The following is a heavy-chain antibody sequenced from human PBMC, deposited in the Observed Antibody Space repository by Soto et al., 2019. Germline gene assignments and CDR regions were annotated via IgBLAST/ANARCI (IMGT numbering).Heavy chain of an antibody. J-gene: IGHJ4*02. CDR2: IKSKTDGGTT. D-gene: IGHD1-26*01. V-gene: IGHV3-15*01. CDR1: GFTFSNAW. CDR3: TTPSGWDSCGVDY. Sequence: EVQLVESGGGLVKPGGSLRLSCAASGFTFSNAWMSWVRQAPGKGLEWVGRIKSKTDGGTTDYAAPVKGRFTISRDDSENTLYLQMSSLKTEDTAVYYCTTPSGWDSCGVDYWGQGTLVTVSS.